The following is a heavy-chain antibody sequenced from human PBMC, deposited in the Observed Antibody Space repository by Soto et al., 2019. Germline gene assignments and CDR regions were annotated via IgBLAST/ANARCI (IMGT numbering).Heavy chain of an antibody. Sequence: QVQLVQSGAEVKKPGASVKVSCKASGYTFTSYAMHWVRQAPGQRLEWMGWINAGNGNTKYSQKFQGRVTITRDTSASTAYMELSSLRSEDTAVYYCAVSVSAHYDYGMDVWGQGTTVTVSS. V-gene: IGHV1-3*01. CDR2: INAGNGNT. J-gene: IGHJ6*02. CDR3: AVSVSAHYDYGMDV. CDR1: GYTFTSYA.